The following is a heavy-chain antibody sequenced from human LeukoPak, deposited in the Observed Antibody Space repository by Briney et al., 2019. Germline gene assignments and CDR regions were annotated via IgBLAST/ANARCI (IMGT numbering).Heavy chain of an antibody. CDR1: GFTFSSYG. V-gene: IGHV3-30*02. CDR2: XXXXGSNK. CDR3: AKDRLLWFGELLPPYYFDY. J-gene: IGHJ4*02. Sequence: PGGSLRLSCAASGFTFSSYGMHWVRQAPGKGLEWXXXXXXXGSNKYYADSVKGRFTISRDNSKNTLYLQMNSLRAEDTAVYYCAKDRLLWFGELLPPYYFDYWGQGTLVTVSS. D-gene: IGHD3-10*01.